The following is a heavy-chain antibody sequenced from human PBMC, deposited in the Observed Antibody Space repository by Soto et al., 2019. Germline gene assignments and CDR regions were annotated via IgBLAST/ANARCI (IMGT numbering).Heavy chain of an antibody. CDR1: GFSLSNARMG. Sequence: SGPPLVNPTETLTMTCTVSGFSLSNARMGVSWIRQPPGKALEWLAHIFSNDEKSYSTSLKSRLTISKDTSKSQVVLTMTNMDPVDTATYYCARAPILYSSGWYCGFDYWGQGTLVTVS. V-gene: IGHV2-26*01. CDR2: IFSNDEK. D-gene: IGHD6-19*01. J-gene: IGHJ4*02. CDR3: ARAPILYSSGWYCGFDY.